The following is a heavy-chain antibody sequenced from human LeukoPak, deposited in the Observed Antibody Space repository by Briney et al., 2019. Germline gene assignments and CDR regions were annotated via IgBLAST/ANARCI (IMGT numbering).Heavy chain of an antibody. V-gene: IGHV3-15*01. CDR3: TTGGASLVVVTPSDY. J-gene: IGHJ4*02. Sequence: PGGSLRLSCAASGFTFSNAWMIWVRQAPGKGLEWVGRIKSKTDGGTTDYAAPVKGRFTISRDDSKNTLYLQINSLKTEDTAVYYCTTGGASLVVVTPSDYWGQGTLVTVSS. CDR2: IKSKTDGGTT. D-gene: IGHD2-21*02. CDR1: GFTFSNAW.